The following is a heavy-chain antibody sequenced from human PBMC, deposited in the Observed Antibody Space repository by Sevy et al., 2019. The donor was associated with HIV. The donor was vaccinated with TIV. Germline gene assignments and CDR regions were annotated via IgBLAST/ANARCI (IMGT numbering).Heavy chain of an antibody. V-gene: IGHV3-30*04. J-gene: IGHJ5*02. D-gene: IGHD2-15*01. Sequence: GGSLRLSCAASGLTFSSYAMHWVRQAPGKGLEWVAVISYDGSDKYFADSVKGRFTISRDNSKNTLFLQMNSLRTEDTAVYYCARGPGAVAVAALNWFDPWGQGTLVTVSS. CDR3: ARGPGAVAVAALNWFDP. CDR2: ISYDGSDK. CDR1: GLTFSSYA.